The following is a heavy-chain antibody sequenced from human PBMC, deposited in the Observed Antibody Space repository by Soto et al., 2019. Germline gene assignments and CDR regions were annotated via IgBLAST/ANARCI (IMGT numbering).Heavy chain of an antibody. J-gene: IGHJ5*02. V-gene: IGHV4-59*01. CDR2: IYYSGST. Sequence: PSETMSLTCTVSGGSISSYYWSWIRQPPGKGLEWIGYIYYSGSTNYNPSLKSRVTISVDTSKNQFSLKLSSVTAADTAVYYCARDLSRYDILTGYYTWFDPWGQGTLVTVSS. D-gene: IGHD3-9*01. CDR3: ARDLSRYDILTGYYTWFDP. CDR1: GGSISSYY.